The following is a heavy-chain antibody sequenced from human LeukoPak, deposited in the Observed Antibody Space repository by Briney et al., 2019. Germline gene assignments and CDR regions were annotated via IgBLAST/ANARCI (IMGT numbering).Heavy chain of an antibody. CDR1: GFTFSSNA. J-gene: IGHJ4*02. CDR2: ISGRGGST. V-gene: IGHV3-23*01. CDR3: AKVKEQLWLRGYFDY. D-gene: IGHD5-18*01. Sequence: GGSLRLSCAASGFTFSSNAMSWVRRAPGKGLEWVSYISGRGGSTYYADSVKGRFTISRDNSKNTLYLQMSSLRAEDTAVYYCAKVKEQLWLRGYFDYWGQGTLVTVSS.